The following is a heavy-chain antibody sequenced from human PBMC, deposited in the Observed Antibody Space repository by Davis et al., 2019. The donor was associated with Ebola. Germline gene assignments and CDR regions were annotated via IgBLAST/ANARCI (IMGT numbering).Heavy chain of an antibody. J-gene: IGHJ6*02. CDR1: GYTFISYD. CDR2: INPNSGGT. D-gene: IGHD6-6*01. Sequence: SVKVSCKASGYTFISYDINWVRQPTGQGLEWMGWINPNSGGTNYAQKFQGWVTMTRDTSISTAYMELSRLRSDDTAVYYCARDKPYSSSAYSYSYGMDVWGQGTTVTVSS. V-gene: IGHV1-2*04. CDR3: ARDKPYSSSAYSYSYGMDV.